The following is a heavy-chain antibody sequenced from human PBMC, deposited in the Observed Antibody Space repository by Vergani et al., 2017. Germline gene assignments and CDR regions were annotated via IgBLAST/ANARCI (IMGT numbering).Heavy chain of an antibody. D-gene: IGHD3-3*01. J-gene: IGHJ6*03. Sequence: EVQLVESGGGLVKPGGSLRLSCAASGFTFSSYSMNWVRQAPGKGLEWVSSISSSSSYIYYADSVKGRFTISRDNAKNSLYLQMNSLRAEDTAVYYCARDPVRFLEWSYYMDVWGKGTTVTVSS. CDR2: ISSSSSYI. CDR1: GFTFSSYS. CDR3: ARDPVRFLEWSYYMDV. V-gene: IGHV3-21*01.